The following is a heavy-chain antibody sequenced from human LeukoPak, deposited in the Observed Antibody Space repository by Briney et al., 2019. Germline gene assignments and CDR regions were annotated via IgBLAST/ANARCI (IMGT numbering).Heavy chain of an antibody. CDR3: ASYPRYVRTPPFDY. D-gene: IGHD1-1*01. J-gene: IGHJ4*02. V-gene: IGHV1-2*02. CDR2: INPNTGDT. Sequence: ASVKVSCKASGYTFTAYYLHWVRQAPGQSLEWMGWINPNTGDTESAQNFQGRVTMTRDTTISTAYLELTRLTSDDTAVYYCASYPRYVRTPPFDYWGQGTLVTVSS. CDR1: GYTFTAYY.